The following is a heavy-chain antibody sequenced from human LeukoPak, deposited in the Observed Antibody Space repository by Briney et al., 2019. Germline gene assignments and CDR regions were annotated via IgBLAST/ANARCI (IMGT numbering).Heavy chain of an antibody. CDR1: GYTFSSYF. CDR2: INPSAGST. Sequence: ASVKVSCKASGYTFSSYFMHWVRQAPGQGLEWMGIINPSAGSTSYAQKFQGRVTMTRDTSTSTLYMELSSLRSEDTAVYYCAREINAFDIWGQGTMVTVSS. CDR3: AREINAFDI. J-gene: IGHJ3*02. V-gene: IGHV1-46*01.